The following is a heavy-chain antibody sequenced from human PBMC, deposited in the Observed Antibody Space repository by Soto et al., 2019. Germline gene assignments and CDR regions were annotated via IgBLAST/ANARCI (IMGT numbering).Heavy chain of an antibody. CDR2: IIPIFGTA. CDR3: ARDKVNYYDSSGDNWFDP. V-gene: IGHV1-69*13. CDR1: GGTFSSYA. Sequence: ASVKVSCKASGGTFSSYAISWVRQAPGQGLEWMGGIIPIFGTANYAQKFQGRVTITADESTSTAYMELSSLRSEDTAVYYCARDKVNYYDSSGDNWFDPWGQGTLVTVSS. D-gene: IGHD3-22*01. J-gene: IGHJ5*02.